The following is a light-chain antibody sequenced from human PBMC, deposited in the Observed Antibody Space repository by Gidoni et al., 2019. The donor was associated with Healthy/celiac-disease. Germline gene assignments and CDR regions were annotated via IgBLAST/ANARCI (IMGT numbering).Light chain of an antibody. CDR3: QQSYSTPRT. CDR1: QNSSSY. V-gene: IGKV1-39*01. CDR2: AAS. Sequence: DIQMTQSPSSLSASVGDRVTIPCRASQNSSSYVNWYQQTPGKAPKLLIYAASSLQRVVPSRFSGSGSATDFTLTISSLQPEDSATYYCQQSYSTPRTFXQXTKVXIK. J-gene: IGKJ1*01.